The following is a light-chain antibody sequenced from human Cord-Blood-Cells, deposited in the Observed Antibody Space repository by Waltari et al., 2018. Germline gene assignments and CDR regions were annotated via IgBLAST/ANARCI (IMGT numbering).Light chain of an antibody. CDR2: TAS. CDR3: LQHNSYPLT. CDR1: PGISNY. Sequence: DIQMTQCASAMSASVGHRVTITCRAMPGISNYLAWFQQKPGKVPKRLLYTASSLQSGVPSRFSGSGSETEFTLTISSLQPEDFATYYCLQHNSYPLTFGGGTKVEIK. V-gene: IGKV1-17*03. J-gene: IGKJ4*01.